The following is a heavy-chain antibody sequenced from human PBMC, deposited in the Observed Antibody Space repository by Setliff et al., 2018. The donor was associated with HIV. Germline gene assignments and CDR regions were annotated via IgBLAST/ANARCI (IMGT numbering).Heavy chain of an antibody. D-gene: IGHD5-12*01. Sequence: PGGSLRLSCAASGFSFSSYAMSWVRQAPGKGLEWVSAISGSGSSTYYADSVKGRLTISRDNSKNTLYLQMNSLRAEDTALYYCVREDIVTTGGRLDYYMDVWGKGTTVTVSS. J-gene: IGHJ6*03. V-gene: IGHV3-23*01. CDR3: VREDIVTTGGRLDYYMDV. CDR1: GFSFSSYA. CDR2: ISGSGSST.